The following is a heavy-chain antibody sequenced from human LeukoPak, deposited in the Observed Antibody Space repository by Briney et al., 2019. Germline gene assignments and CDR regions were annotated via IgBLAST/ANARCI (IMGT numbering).Heavy chain of an antibody. Sequence: PSETLSLTCTVSGGSISSSSYYWGWIRQPPGKGLKWIGSIYYSGSTYYNPSLKSRVTISVDTSKNQFSLKLSSVTAADTAVYYCARRSLLRYFDWLLPSNNWFDPWGQGTLVTVSS. CDR2: IYYSGST. CDR1: GGSISSSSYY. D-gene: IGHD3-9*01. CDR3: ARRSLLRYFDWLLPSNNWFDP. V-gene: IGHV4-39*07. J-gene: IGHJ5*02.